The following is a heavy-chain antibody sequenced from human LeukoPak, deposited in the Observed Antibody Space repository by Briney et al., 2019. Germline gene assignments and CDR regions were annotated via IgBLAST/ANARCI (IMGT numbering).Heavy chain of an antibody. V-gene: IGHV3-23*01. CDR1: GFTFSSYA. J-gene: IGHJ6*02. CDR2: ISGSGGST. CDR3: ATNGGQQPYLYGMDV. D-gene: IGHD6-13*01. Sequence: GGSLRLSCAASGFTFSSYAMNWVRQAPGKGLEWVSAISGSGGSTYYADSVKGRFTISRDNSKNTLYLQMNSLRAEDTAVYYCATNGGQQPYLYGMDVWGQGTTVTVSS.